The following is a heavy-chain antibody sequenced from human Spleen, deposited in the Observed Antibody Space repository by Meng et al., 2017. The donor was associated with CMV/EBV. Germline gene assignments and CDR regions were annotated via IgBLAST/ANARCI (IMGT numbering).Heavy chain of an antibody. Sequence: ASVKVSCKASGYTFTSYYMHWVRQAPGQGLEWMGIINPSGGSTSYAQKFQGRVTMTRDTSTSTVYMELSSLRSEDTAVYYCAREAWDRTGTGENYYYYGMDVWGQGTTVTVSS. CDR2: INPSGGST. D-gene: IGHD1-7*01. CDR3: AREAWDRTGTGENYYYYGMDV. V-gene: IGHV1-46*01. J-gene: IGHJ6*02. CDR1: GYTFTSYY.